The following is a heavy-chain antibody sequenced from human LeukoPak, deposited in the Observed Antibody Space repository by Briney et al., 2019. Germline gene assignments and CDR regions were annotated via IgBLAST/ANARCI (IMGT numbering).Heavy chain of an antibody. Sequence: GGSLRLSCAASGFTFSSYSMNWVRQAPGKGLEWVSSISSGSSYIYYADSVKGRFTISRDNAKNSLYLQMNSLRAEDTAVYYCARALDDYGANWGQGTLVTVSS. CDR3: ARALDDYGAN. V-gene: IGHV3-21*01. D-gene: IGHD4-17*01. CDR2: ISSGSSYI. J-gene: IGHJ4*02. CDR1: GFTFSSYS.